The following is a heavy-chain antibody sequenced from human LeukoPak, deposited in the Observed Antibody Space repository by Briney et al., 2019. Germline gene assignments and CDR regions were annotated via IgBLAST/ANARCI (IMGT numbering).Heavy chain of an antibody. D-gene: IGHD3-9*01. CDR1: GFIFGAYA. J-gene: IGHJ4*02. CDR2: ISGSGGTT. CDR3: AKAINPHYDILSGHYTPLDY. Sequence: PGGSLRLSCAASGFIFGAYAMSWVRQAPGKGLEWVSSISGSGGTTYYADSVKGRFTISRDNSKNTLYLQMNSLRVEDSAAYYCAKAINPHYDILSGHYTPLDYWGQGTLVTVSS. V-gene: IGHV3-23*01.